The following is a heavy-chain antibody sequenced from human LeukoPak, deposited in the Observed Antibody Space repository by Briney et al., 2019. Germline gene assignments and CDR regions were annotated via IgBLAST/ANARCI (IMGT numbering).Heavy chain of an antibody. Sequence: GASVKVSCKASGYTFTSYDINWVRQATGQGLEWMGGIIPIFGTANYAQKFQGRVTITADKSTSTAYMELSSLRSEDTAVYYCARVVPLTIFGPHYYYMDVWGKGTTVTVSS. J-gene: IGHJ6*03. CDR3: ARVVPLTIFGPHYYYMDV. D-gene: IGHD3-3*01. CDR1: GYTFTSYD. V-gene: IGHV1-69*06. CDR2: IIPIFGTA.